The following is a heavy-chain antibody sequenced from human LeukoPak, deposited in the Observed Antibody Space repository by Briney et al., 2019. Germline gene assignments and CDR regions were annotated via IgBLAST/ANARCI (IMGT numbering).Heavy chain of an antibody. V-gene: IGHV3-11*01. CDR1: GFTFGDYY. CDR2: ISSSGSTI. Sequence: PGGSLRLSCAASGFTFGDYYMSWIRQAPGKGLEWVSYISSSGSTIYYADSVKGRFTISRDNAKNSLYLQMNSLRAEDTAVYYCARIYDSSGYYYFDYWGQGTLVTVSS. D-gene: IGHD3-22*01. J-gene: IGHJ4*02. CDR3: ARIYDSSGYYYFDY.